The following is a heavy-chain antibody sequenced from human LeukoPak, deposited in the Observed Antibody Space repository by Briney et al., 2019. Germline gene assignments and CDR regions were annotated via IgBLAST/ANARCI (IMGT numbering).Heavy chain of an antibody. Sequence: GESLKISCKGSGYSFTKNWISWVRQMPGKGLEWVGTIDPSDSYTNYSPSFQGHVTISADKSIRTAYLQWSSLKASDTAMYYCARGLIRSFDYWGQGTLVTVSS. CDR1: GYSFTKNW. CDR3: ARGLIRSFDY. V-gene: IGHV5-10-1*01. D-gene: IGHD2/OR15-2a*01. CDR2: IDPSDSYT. J-gene: IGHJ4*02.